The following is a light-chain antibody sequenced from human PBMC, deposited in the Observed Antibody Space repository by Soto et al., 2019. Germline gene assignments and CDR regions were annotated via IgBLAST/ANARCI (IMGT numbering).Light chain of an antibody. J-gene: IGLJ2*01. CDR3: AAWDDRLNGRVV. Sequence: QLVLTQPPSASGTPGQRVTISCSGSSSNIGSNAVNWYQQLPGTAPKLLIYSNYQRPSGVPDRFSGSKSGTSASLAISGLQSEDEADYYCAAWDDRLNGRVVFGGGTKLTVL. V-gene: IGLV1-44*01. CDR1: SSNIGSNA. CDR2: SNY.